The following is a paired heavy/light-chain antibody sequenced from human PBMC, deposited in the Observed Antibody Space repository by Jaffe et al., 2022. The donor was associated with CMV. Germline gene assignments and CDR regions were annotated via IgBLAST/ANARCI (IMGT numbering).Heavy chain of an antibody. Sequence: EVQLVESGGALVQPGGSLSLSCAASGFTFSNYPMTWIRQAPGKGLEWVSSLRGNGGRISYANSVKGRFTISRDNSKSTLYLQMNSLRGEDTAVYYCAKGGWGCSGGACDSSWHDYWGQGNLVTVSS. D-gene: IGHD2-15*01. V-gene: IGHV3-23*04. CDR3: AKGGWGCSGGACDSSWHDY. CDR2: LRGNGGRI. CDR1: GFTFSNYP. J-gene: IGHJ4*02.
Light chain of an antibody. J-gene: IGLJ3*02. CDR2: DVS. V-gene: IGLV2-14*03. CDR1: SSDVGGYNY. CDR3: SSHTGSAILV. Sequence: QSALTQPATVSGSPGQSITISCTGTSSDVGGYNYVSWYQQHPGKVPKLMIYDVSNRPSGVSNRFSGSKSGNTASLTISGLQAEDEADYYCSSHTGSAILVFGGGTKLTVL.